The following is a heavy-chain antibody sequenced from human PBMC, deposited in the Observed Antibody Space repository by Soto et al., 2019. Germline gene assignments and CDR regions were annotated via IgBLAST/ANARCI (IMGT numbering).Heavy chain of an antibody. V-gene: IGHV1-18*01. Sequence: ASVKVSCKASGYTFTSYGISWVRQAPGQGLEWMGWISAYNGNTNYAQKLQGRVTMTTDTSTSTAYMELRSLRSDDTAVYYCAREGALTIAAAGTSPKSHYYGMDVWGQGTTVTVSS. D-gene: IGHD6-13*01. CDR2: ISAYNGNT. J-gene: IGHJ6*02. CDR3: AREGALTIAAAGTSPKSHYYGMDV. CDR1: GYTFTSYG.